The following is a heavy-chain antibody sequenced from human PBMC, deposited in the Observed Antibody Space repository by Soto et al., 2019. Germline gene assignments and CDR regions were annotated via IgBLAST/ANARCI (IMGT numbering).Heavy chain of an antibody. Sequence: SETLSLTCTVYGGSFHNYYWSRIRQATWKRLDWIGYFFYTGITKYNPSLKSRVTMSVDKSKNQFSLELTSVTAADTAMYYCVGIFSGRYSYGVYYYGMDVWGQGTTVT. CDR3: VGIFSGRYSYGVYYYGMDV. J-gene: IGHJ6*02. D-gene: IGHD5-18*01. CDR1: GGSFHNYY. V-gene: IGHV4-59*08. CDR2: FFYTGIT.